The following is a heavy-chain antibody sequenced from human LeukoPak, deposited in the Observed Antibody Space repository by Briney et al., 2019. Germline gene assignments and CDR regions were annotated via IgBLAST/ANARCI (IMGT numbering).Heavy chain of an antibody. Sequence: SETLSLTCTVSGFSISSGYYWGWIRQPPGKGLEWIGNIYPSGNTYYNPSLKSRVTISIDTSKNQFSLKLSSVTAADTAVYYCARRFGYSYGYDDCWGQGTLVTASS. CDR2: IYPSGNT. D-gene: IGHD5-18*01. CDR1: GFSISSGYY. CDR3: ARRFGYSYGYDDC. J-gene: IGHJ4*02. V-gene: IGHV4-38-2*02.